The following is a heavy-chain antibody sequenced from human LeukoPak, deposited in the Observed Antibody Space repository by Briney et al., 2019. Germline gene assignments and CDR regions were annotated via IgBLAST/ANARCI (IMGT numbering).Heavy chain of an antibody. CDR2: IYYSGST. Sequence: PSETLSLTCTVSGGSISSSSYYWGWIRQPPGKGLEWIGSIYYSGSTYYNPSLKSRVTISVDTSKNQFSLKLSSVTAADTAVYYCARTVAWFGELGSYWGQGTLVTVSS. D-gene: IGHD3-10*01. CDR1: GGSISSSSYY. V-gene: IGHV4-39*07. CDR3: ARTVAWFGELGSY. J-gene: IGHJ4*02.